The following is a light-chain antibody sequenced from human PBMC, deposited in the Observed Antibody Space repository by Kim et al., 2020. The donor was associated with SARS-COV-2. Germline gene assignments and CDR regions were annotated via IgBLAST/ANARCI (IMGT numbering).Light chain of an antibody. V-gene: IGLV2-14*03. J-gene: IGLJ2*01. CDR1: SSDVGGYNY. CDR3: SSYTSSSTLV. CDR2: DVS. Sequence: GQVITIYCTGPSSDVGGYNYVSRYQQHPGKAPKLMIYDVSNRPSGVSNRFSGSKSGNTASLTISGLQAEDEADYYCSSYTSSSTLVFGGGTQLTVL.